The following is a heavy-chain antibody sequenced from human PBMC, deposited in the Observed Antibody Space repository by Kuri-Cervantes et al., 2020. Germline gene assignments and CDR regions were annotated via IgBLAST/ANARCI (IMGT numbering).Heavy chain of an antibody. J-gene: IGHJ3*01. CDR2: ISYDGSNK. V-gene: IGHV3-30*18. CDR3: AKCASSYGNDAIDL. Sequence: GGSLRLSCAASGFTFSSYDMHWVRQAPGKGLEWVAVISYDGSNKYYADSVKGRLTISRDNSRNTLYLQMNSLRVEDTAIYYCAKCASSYGNDAIDLWGQGTMVTVSS. CDR1: GFTFSSYD. D-gene: IGHD5-18*01.